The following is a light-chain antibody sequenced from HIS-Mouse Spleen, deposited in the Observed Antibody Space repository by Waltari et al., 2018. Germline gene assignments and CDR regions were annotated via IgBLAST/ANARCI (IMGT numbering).Light chain of an antibody. CDR2: KVS. J-gene: IGKJ4*01. CDR1: QSLGHSDGNTY. CDR3: MQGTHWLLT. Sequence: DVVMTQSPLSLPVTLGQPASISCRSSQSLGHSDGNTYLNWFQQRPGQSPRRLIYKVSNRDSGVPDRFSGSGSGTDFTLKISRVEAEDVGVYYCMQGTHWLLTFGGGTKVEIK. V-gene: IGKV2-30*02.